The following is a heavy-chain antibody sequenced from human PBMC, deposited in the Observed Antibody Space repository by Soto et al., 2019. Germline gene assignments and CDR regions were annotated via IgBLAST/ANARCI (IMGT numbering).Heavy chain of an antibody. J-gene: IGHJ6*02. V-gene: IGHV4-59*01. D-gene: IGHD6-6*01. CDR2: IYYSGST. Sequence: QVQLQESGPGLVKPSETPSLTCTVSGGSISSYHWSWIRQPPGKGLEWIGYIYYSGSTNYNPSLKSRVTISVDTSKNQFSLKLSSVTAADTAVYYCARDATYSSSSAYGMDVWGQGTTVTVSS. CDR3: ARDATYSSSSAYGMDV. CDR1: GGSISSYH.